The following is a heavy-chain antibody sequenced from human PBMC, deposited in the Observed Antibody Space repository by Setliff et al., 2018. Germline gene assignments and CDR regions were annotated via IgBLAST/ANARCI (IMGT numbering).Heavy chain of an antibody. J-gene: IGHJ4*01. V-gene: IGHV4-59*08. CDR1: GGSISSSY. D-gene: IGHD1-1*01. CDR3: ASGLEFDH. CDR2: IYSSGST. Sequence: PSETLSLTCTVPGGSISSSYWSWIRQPPGKGLEWIGYIYSSGSTNYNPSLKSRVTISVDTSKNQFSLNLSNVTAADTAVYYCASGLEFDHWGPGSLVTVSS.